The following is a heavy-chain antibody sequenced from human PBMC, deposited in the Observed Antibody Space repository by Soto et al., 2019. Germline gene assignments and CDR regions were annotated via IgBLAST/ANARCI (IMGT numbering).Heavy chain of an antibody. J-gene: IGHJ4*02. D-gene: IGHD6-13*01. V-gene: IGHV4-34*01. Sequence: QVQLQQWGAGLLKPSETLSLTCAVYGGSFSGYYWSWIRQPPGKGLEWIGEINHNGSTNYNPSLKSRVTISVDTSKNQFSLKLSSVTAADTAVYYCALRSSTVPNLDYWGQGTLVTVSS. CDR3: ALRSSTVPNLDY. CDR2: INHNGST. CDR1: GGSFSGYY.